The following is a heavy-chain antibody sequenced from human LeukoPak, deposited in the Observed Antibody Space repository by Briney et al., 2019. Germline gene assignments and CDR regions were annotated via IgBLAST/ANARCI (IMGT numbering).Heavy chain of an antibody. CDR1: GESLNYYY. V-gene: IGHV4-34*12. CDR2: IFDGKTI. J-gene: IGHJ4*02. CDR3: ASGAWATRLNS. Sequence: SETLSLTCAVYGESLNYYYWSWIRQSPGKGLEWIGDIFDGKTINYNPSLKSRVTISAATSSQQFSLNLRSVTPADTAVYFCASGAWATRLNSWAQGALVIVSS. D-gene: IGHD5-24*01.